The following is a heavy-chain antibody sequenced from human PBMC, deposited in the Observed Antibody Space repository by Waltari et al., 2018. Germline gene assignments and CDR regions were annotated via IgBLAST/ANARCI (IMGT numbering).Heavy chain of an antibody. CDR1: GFPFDYFA. V-gene: IGHV3-9*01. J-gene: IGHJ4*02. CDR2: ISGNGGTI. Sequence: EVQLVESGGGLVQPGGSLRLSCAASGFPFDYFAIHWVRLVAGRGLEWVAAISGNGGTIAYADSVKGRFTISRDNTKSSLHLQMHSLRTEDTAVYYCAKDMRLRGILITSVDFWGQGIPVTVSS. D-gene: IGHD3-10*01. CDR3: AKDMRLRGILITSVDF.